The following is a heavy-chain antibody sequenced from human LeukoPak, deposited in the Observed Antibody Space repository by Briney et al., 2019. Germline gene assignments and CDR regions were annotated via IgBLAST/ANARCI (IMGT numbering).Heavy chain of an antibody. J-gene: IGHJ4*02. D-gene: IGHD6-6*01. CDR1: GGTFNSYA. Sequence: SVKVSFKASGGTFNSYAISWVRQAPGQGLEWMGRIIPILGIANYAQKFQGRVTITADKSTSTAYMELSSLRSEDTAVYYCARYSSSSGGDYFDYWGQGTPVTVSS. V-gene: IGHV1-69*04. CDR3: ARYSSSSGGDYFDY. CDR2: IIPILGIA.